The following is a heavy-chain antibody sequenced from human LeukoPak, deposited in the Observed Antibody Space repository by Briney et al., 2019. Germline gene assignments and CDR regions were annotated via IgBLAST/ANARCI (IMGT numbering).Heavy chain of an antibody. CDR2: ISASGNIV. CDR1: GFTFTIFE. D-gene: IGHD4-17*01. J-gene: IGHJ4*02. Sequence: PGGSLRLSCAASGFTFTIFEMNWFRQATGRGLEWIAYISASGNIVDYAESVKGRFTISRDNSKSSLYLRMNSLRAEDTAVYYCARSSSTMTTWSYDYWGQGALVTVSS. CDR3: ARSSSTMTTWSYDY. V-gene: IGHV3-48*03.